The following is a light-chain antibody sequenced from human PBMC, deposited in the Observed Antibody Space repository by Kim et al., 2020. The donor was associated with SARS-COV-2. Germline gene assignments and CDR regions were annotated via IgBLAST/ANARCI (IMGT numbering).Light chain of an antibody. V-gene: IGKV1-39*01. CDR1: KSSRTH. Sequence: AAGGERVNSTCRTSKSSRTHLNRYQQKPGKDPDHLIYDASSLVSGVPARSSGKGAGTDFTNSISSRQPEDLANYYCKQTYSTPATFGQGTKVDIK. CDR3: KQTYSTPAT. CDR2: DAS. J-gene: IGKJ1*01.